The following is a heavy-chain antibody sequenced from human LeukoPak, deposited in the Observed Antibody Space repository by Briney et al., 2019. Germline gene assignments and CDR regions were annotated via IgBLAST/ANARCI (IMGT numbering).Heavy chain of an antibody. CDR2: IYSGGST. D-gene: IGHD3-22*01. CDR3: ARTYPPDSRDAFDI. V-gene: IGHV3-66*02. Sequence: QPGGSLRLSCAASGFTVSSNYVSWVRQAPGKGLEWVSVIYSGGSTYYADSVKGRFTISRDNSKNTLCLQMNSLRAEDTAVYYCARTYPPDSRDAFDIWGQGTMVTVSS. CDR1: GFTVSSNY. J-gene: IGHJ3*02.